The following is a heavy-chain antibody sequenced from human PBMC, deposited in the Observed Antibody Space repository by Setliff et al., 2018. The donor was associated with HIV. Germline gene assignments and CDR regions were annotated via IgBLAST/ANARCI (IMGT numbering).Heavy chain of an antibody. CDR1: GGSISSTIYH. CDR3: ATHASTVQDAMDV. Sequence: PSETLSLTCTVSGGSISSTIYHWVWIRQPPGKGLEWIGNIHSSGITYYKPSLKSRLTISLDTSKNQFSLKLSSVTAADTAVYYCATHASTVQDAMDVWGQGTTGTVS. V-gene: IGHV4-39*01. CDR2: IHSSGIT. J-gene: IGHJ6*02. D-gene: IGHD4-4*01.